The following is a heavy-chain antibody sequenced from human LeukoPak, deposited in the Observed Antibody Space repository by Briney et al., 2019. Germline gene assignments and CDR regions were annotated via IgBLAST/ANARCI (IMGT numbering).Heavy chain of an antibody. CDR3: ASYGSQVGHYDFWSGPKGNWFDP. J-gene: IGHJ5*02. CDR2: IYYSGST. CDR1: GGSISSGGYY. Sequence: PSQTLSLTCTVSGGSISSGGYYWSWIRQHPGKGLEWIEYIYYSGSTYYNPSLKSRVTISVDTSKNQFSLKLSSVTAADTAMYYCASYGSQVGHYDFWSGPKGNWFDPWGQGTLVTVSS. D-gene: IGHD3-3*01. V-gene: IGHV4-31*03.